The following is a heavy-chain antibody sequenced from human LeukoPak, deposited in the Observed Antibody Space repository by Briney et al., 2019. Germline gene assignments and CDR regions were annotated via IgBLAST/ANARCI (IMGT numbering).Heavy chain of an antibody. V-gene: IGHV3-23*01. CDR2: ISGSGAGT. CDR1: GFTFSSYA. Sequence: PGGSLRLSCAASGFTFSSYAMSWVRHAPAKGLEWVSAISGSGAGTYYADSLRGRFTISRVHSKNTLYLQMNSLIAADTAVYYCSRDSIQSSSPTGSDAFDIWGQGTMVTVSS. D-gene: IGHD6-6*01. CDR3: SRDSIQSSSPTGSDAFDI. J-gene: IGHJ3*02.